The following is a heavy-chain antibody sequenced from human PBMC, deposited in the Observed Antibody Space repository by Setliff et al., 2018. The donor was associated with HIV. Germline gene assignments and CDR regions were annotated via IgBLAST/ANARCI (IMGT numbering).Heavy chain of an antibody. D-gene: IGHD5-18*01. CDR2: IYKASKT. V-gene: IGHV3-53*01. J-gene: IGHJ4*02. CDR3: AKGGYGGAYYVAGY. Sequence: GGSLRLSCEASGFRVTDTYMAWVRQAPGKGLEWVTLIYKASKTYYADFVKGRFTIARDDTKNTVSLQMTNLEPGDTAMYYCAKGGYGGAYYVAGYWGQGTKVTVSS. CDR1: GFRVTDTY.